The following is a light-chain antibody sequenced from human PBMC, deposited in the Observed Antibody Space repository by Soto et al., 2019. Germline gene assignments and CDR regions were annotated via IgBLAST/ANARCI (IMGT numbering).Light chain of an antibody. CDR2: AAS. V-gene: IGKV1-39*01. J-gene: IGKJ2*01. Sequence: DIQMTQSPSSLSASEGDRVSITCRASQNINNYLNWYQQKPGQAPKLPIYAASSLQSGVPSRFSGSGSGTDFTLTISSMEAEDFATYFCQQSYSTPYTFGRGTKLEIK. CDR1: QNINNY. CDR3: QQSYSTPYT.